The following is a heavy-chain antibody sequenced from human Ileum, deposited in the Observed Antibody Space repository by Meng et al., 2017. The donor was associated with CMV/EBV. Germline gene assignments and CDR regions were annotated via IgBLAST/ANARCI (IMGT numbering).Heavy chain of an antibody. J-gene: IGHJ4*02. CDR2: IYHSGST. D-gene: IGHD2-21*01. CDR3: AKERGGAYFDS. Sequence: YAVSGGSISNDAYSWAWIRQPPGKGLEWIGYIYHSGSTHYNPSLKSRVTISVDRSKNHFSLNLSSVTAADTAVYYCAKERGGAYFDSWGQGSLVTVSS. CDR1: GGSISNDAYS. V-gene: IGHV4-30-2*01.